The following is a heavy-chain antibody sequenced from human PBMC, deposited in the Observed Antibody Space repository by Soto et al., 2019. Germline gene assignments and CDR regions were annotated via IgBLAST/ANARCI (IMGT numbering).Heavy chain of an antibody. J-gene: IGHJ6*03. CDR3: ARDGSPIAVAVTLGGYMEV. CDR1: GYTFTCYY. V-gene: IGHV1-2*04. D-gene: IGHD6-19*01. CDR2: INPNSGGT. Sequence: ASVKVSCKAFGYTFTCYYMHWVRQAPGQGLEWMGWINPNSGGTNYAQKFQGWVTMTRDTSISTAYMELSRLRSDDTAVYYCARDGSPIAVAVTLGGYMEVGGKGTTVTVSS.